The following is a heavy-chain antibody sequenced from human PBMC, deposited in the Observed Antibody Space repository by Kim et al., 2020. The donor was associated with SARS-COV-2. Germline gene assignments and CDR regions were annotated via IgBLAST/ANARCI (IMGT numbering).Heavy chain of an antibody. D-gene: IGHD4-17*01. J-gene: IGHJ4*02. V-gene: IGHV1-18*04. Sequence: ASVKVSCKACGYMFTSYGIRWVRQAPGQGLEWLGWISPRDGNTKYGQKVQGRVIMTTDTSTNTAYMELWSLRSDDTAMYYCARGTYGDVSFDYWGQGTLVTLPS. CDR1: GYMFTSYG. CDR3: ARGTYGDVSFDY. CDR2: ISPRDGNT.